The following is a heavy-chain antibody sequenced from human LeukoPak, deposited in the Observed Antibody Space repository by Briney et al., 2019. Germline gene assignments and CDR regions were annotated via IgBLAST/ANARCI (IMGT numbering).Heavy chain of an antibody. J-gene: IGHJ6*03. CDR1: GASISSYS. D-gene: IGHD3-10*01. V-gene: IGHV4-4*07. CDR3: ARAGNYYYHMDV. Sequence: SETLSLTCTVSGASISSYSWSWIRQPAGKGLEWIGRIYISGSTNYNPSLKSRVTMSVDRSKNQFSLKLSSVTAADTAVYYCARAGNYYYHMDVWGKGTTVTVSS. CDR2: IYISGST.